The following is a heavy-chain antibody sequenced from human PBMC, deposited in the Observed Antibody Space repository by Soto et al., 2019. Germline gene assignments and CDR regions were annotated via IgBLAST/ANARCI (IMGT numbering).Heavy chain of an antibody. CDR3: AKGPPNYDFWSGSPAGYYYGMDV. CDR1: GFTFSSYA. CDR2: ISGSGGST. Sequence: HPGGSLRLSCAASGFTFSSYAMSWVRQAPGKGLEWVSAISGSGGSTYYADSVKGRFTISRDNSKNTLYLQMNSLRAEDTAVYYCAKGPPNYDFWSGSPAGYYYGMDVWGQGTTVTVSS. V-gene: IGHV3-23*01. J-gene: IGHJ6*02. D-gene: IGHD3-3*01.